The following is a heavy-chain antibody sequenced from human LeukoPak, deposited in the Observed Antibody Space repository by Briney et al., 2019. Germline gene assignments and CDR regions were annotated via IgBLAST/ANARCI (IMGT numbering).Heavy chain of an antibody. D-gene: IGHD6-19*01. CDR3: AKDWQWLPHY. V-gene: IGHV3-23*01. CDR1: GFTFSSYA. J-gene: IGHJ4*02. CDR2: ISGSGSST. Sequence: PGGSLRLSCAAPGFTFSSYAMSWVRQAPGKGLEWVSAISGSGSSTYYADSVKGRFTISRDNSKNTLYLQMNSLRAEDTAVYYCAKDWQWLPHYWGQGTLVTVSS.